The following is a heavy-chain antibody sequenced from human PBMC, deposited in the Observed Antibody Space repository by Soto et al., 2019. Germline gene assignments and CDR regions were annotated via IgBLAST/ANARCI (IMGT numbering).Heavy chain of an antibody. J-gene: IGHJ5*02. D-gene: IGHD6-13*01. V-gene: IGHV4-31*03. Sequence: SETLSLTCTVSGGSISSGGYYWSWIRQHPGKGLEWIGYIYYSGSTYYNPSLKSRVTISVDTSKNQFSLKLSSVTAADTAVYYCARDTIAAAVRWFDPWGQGTLVTVSS. CDR1: GGSISSGGYY. CDR3: ARDTIAAAVRWFDP. CDR2: IYYSGST.